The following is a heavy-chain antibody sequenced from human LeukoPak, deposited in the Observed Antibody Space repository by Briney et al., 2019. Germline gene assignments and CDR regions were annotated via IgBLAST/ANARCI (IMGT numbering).Heavy chain of an antibody. CDR1: GFTFSSYA. D-gene: IGHD3-22*01. V-gene: IGHV3-23*01. Sequence: GGSLRLSWAASGFTFSSYAMSWVRQAPGKGLEWVSAISGSGGSTYYADSVKGRFTISRDNSKNTLYLQMNSLRAEDTAVYYCAKTGDYYDSSGYYYWGQGTLVTVSS. J-gene: IGHJ4*02. CDR2: ISGSGGST. CDR3: AKTGDYYDSSGYYY.